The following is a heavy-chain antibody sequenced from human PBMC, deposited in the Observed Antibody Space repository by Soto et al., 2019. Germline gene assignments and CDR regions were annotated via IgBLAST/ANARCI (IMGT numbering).Heavy chain of an antibody. CDR2: IYYSGST. CDR3: ARRGYCSSTSCYAGLNDAFDI. Sequence: SETLSLTCTVSGGSISSGGYYWSWIRQHPGKGLEWIGYIYYSGSTYYNSSLKSRVTISVDTSKNQFSLKLSSVTAADTAVYYCARRGYCSSTSCYAGLNDAFDIWGQGTMVTVSS. J-gene: IGHJ3*02. CDR1: GGSISSGGYY. D-gene: IGHD2-2*01. V-gene: IGHV4-31*03.